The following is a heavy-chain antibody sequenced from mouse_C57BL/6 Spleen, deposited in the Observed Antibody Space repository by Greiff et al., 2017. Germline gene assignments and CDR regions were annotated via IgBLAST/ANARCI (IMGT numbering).Heavy chain of an antibody. Sequence: VQLVESGPGLVAPSQSLSITCTVSGFSLTSYGVHWVRQPPGKGLEWLVVIWSDGSTTYNSALKSRLSISKDNSKSQVFLKMNSLQTDDTAMYYCARPTTVVAKDYAMDYWGQGTSVTVSS. V-gene: IGHV2-6*03. D-gene: IGHD1-1*01. J-gene: IGHJ4*01. CDR3: ARPTTVVAKDYAMDY. CDR1: GFSLTSYG. CDR2: IWSDGST.